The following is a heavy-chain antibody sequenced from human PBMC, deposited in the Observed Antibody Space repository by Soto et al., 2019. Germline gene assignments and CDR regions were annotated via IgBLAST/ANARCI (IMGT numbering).Heavy chain of an antibody. CDR3: ADGYCSGGSCKDHDAFDI. J-gene: IGHJ3*02. V-gene: IGHV4-39*01. D-gene: IGHD2-15*01. Sequence: QLQLQESGPGLVKPSETLSLTCTVSGGSISSSSYYWGWIRQPPGKGLEWIGSIYYSGSTYYNPSLKSRVTLSVDTSKNQFSLKLSSVTAADTAVYYCADGYCSGGSCKDHDAFDIWGQGTMVTVSS. CDR1: GGSISSSSYY. CDR2: IYYSGST.